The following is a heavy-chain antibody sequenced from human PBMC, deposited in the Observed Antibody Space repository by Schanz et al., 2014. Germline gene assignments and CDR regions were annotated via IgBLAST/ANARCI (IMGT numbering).Heavy chain of an antibody. CDR2: MYINSGST. Sequence: ELQLVESGGGLIQPGGSLRLSCAVSGFTVNTNYMSWVRQAPGKGLEWISSMYINSGSTQYADSVKGRFIISRDSSKNTLFLQMNSLRAEDTAVYFCARDGGRDGYNLAFDVWGQGTLVTVSS. D-gene: IGHD5-12*01. CDR1: GFTVNTNY. CDR3: ARDGGRDGYNLAFDV. V-gene: IGHV3-53*01. J-gene: IGHJ3*01.